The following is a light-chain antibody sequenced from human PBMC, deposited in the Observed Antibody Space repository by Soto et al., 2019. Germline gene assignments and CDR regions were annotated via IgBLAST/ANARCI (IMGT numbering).Light chain of an antibody. Sequence: DIQMTQSPSSLSASVGDRVTITCRASQSISSYLNWYQQKPGTAPKLLIYAASSLQSGVPSRFSASGSGTDFTLTISSLQPEDFANYYCQQSYSTVTFGQGTRLEI. CDR1: QSISSY. V-gene: IGKV1-39*01. J-gene: IGKJ5*01. CDR3: QQSYSTVT. CDR2: AAS.